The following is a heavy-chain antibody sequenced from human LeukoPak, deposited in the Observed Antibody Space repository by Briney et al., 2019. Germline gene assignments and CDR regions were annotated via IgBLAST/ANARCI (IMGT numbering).Heavy chain of an antibody. CDR2: IYTSGST. V-gene: IGHV4-4*07. D-gene: IGHD6-19*01. Sequence: SETLSLTCTVSGGSISSYYWSWIRQPAGGGLEWIGRIYTSGSTNYNPSLKSRVTMSVDTSKNQFSLKLSSVTAADTAVYYCASLGDSSRWYSDAFDIWGQGTMVTVSS. CDR1: GGSISSYY. J-gene: IGHJ3*02. CDR3: ASLGDSSRWYSDAFDI.